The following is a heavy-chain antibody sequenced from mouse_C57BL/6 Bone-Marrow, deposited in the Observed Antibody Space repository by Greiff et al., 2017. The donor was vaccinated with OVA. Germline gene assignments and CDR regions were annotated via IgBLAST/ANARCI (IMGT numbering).Heavy chain of an antibody. CDR1: GYTFTDYY. Sequence: VQLQQSGPELVKPGASVKISCKASGYTFTDYYINWVKQRPGQGLEWIGWIFPGSGSTYYNEKYKGKATLTVDKSSSTAYMLLSSLTSEDSAVYFCAREDNYYCKFYWYFDVWGTGTTVTVSS. CDR3: AREDNYYCKFYWYFDV. D-gene: IGHD2-1*01. J-gene: IGHJ1*03. V-gene: IGHV1-75*01. CDR2: IFPGSGST.